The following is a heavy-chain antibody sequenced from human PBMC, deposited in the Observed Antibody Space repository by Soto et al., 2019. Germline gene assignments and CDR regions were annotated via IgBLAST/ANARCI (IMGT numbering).Heavy chain of an antibody. CDR2: IYSGGNT. D-gene: IGHD2-21*02. CDR1: GIAVSSNY. J-gene: IGHJ4*02. CDR3: ASGAWRSVDY. V-gene: IGHV3-66*01. Sequence: EVQLVESGGGLVQPGGSLRLSCAVSGIAVSSNYLSWVRQALGKGLEWVSIIYSGGNTYYADSVKGRFTISRDNSKNTLYLQMDSLRAEDTAVYYCASGAWRSVDYWGQETLVTVSS.